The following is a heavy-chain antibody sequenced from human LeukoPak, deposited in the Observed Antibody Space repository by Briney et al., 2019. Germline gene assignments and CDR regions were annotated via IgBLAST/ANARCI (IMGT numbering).Heavy chain of an antibody. J-gene: IGHJ6*03. CDR3: ASATMVRGVNNYYYYYMDV. Sequence: PGGSLRLSCAASGFTFSSYGMHWVRQAPGKGLEWVAFIRYDGSNKYYADSVKGRFTISRDNSKNTLYLQMNSLRAEDTAVYYCASATMVRGVNNYYYYYMDVWGKGTTVTIPS. CDR1: GFTFSSYG. V-gene: IGHV3-30*02. CDR2: IRYDGSNK. D-gene: IGHD3-10*01.